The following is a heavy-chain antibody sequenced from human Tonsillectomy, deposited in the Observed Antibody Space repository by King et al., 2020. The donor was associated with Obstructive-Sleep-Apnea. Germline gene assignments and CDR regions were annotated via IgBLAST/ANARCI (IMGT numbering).Heavy chain of an antibody. Sequence: VQLVESGGGLVQPGGSLRLSCAASGFTFSSYAMSWVRQAPGKGLEWVSAISGRGGSTDYADSVKGRFTISRDNSKNTLYLQMNSLRAEDTAVYYCAKDGYSSGPYYYYGMDVWGQGTTVTVSS. J-gene: IGHJ6*02. D-gene: IGHD6-19*01. CDR2: ISGRGGST. V-gene: IGHV3-23*04. CDR3: AKDGYSSGPYYYYGMDV. CDR1: GFTFSSYA.